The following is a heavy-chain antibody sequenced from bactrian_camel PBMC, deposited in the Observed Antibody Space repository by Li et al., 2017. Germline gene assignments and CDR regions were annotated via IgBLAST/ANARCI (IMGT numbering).Heavy chain of an antibody. V-gene: IGHV3S53*01. CDR2: LDSDGRI. CDR3: TARYEFGLGACRGVGGLGF. J-gene: IGHJ6*01. Sequence: QVQLVESGGESVQAGGSLRLSCAASGYTYSYRVYSMGWFRQASGKERERVGSLDSDGRINYADSVKGRFTISKDNRKNILYLQMNGLTPGDTAMYYCTARYEFGLGACRGVGGLGFWGQGTQVTVS. D-gene: IGHD1*01. CDR1: GYTYSYRVYS.